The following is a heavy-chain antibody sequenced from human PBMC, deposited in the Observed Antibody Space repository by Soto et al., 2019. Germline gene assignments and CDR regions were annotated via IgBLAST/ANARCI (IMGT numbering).Heavy chain of an antibody. CDR1: GFTFSSYA. CDR3: AGGVVAAIFDL. CDR2: ISGSGGST. D-gene: IGHD2-15*01. J-gene: IGHJ2*01. Sequence: EVQLLESGGGLVQPGGSLRLSCAASGFTFSSYAMSWVRQAPGKGLEWVAAISGSGGSTYYADSVKGRFTISRDNSKNTLYLQMNSLRAEDTAVSYCAGGVVAAIFDLWGRGTLVTVSS. V-gene: IGHV3-23*01.